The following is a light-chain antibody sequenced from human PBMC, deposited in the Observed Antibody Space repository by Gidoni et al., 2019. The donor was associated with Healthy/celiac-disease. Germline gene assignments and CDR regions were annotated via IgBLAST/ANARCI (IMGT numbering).Light chain of an antibody. CDR1: KLGDKY. Sequence: SYELTQPPSVSVSPGQTASITCSGDKLGDKYACWYQQQPGQSPVLVIYQDSKRPSGIPERFSGSNSGNTATLTISGTQAMDEADYYCQAWDSSRWVFGGGTKLTVL. V-gene: IGLV3-1*01. CDR3: QAWDSSRWV. J-gene: IGLJ3*02. CDR2: QDS.